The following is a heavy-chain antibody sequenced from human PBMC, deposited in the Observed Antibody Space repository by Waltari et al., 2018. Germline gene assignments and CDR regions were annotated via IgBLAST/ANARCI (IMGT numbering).Heavy chain of an antibody. Sequence: EVQLVESGGGLVQPGGSLRLSCAASGFTFSSYWMTWVRQAPGQGLVWVSRINSDGSSTSYADSVKGRFTISRDNAKNTLYLQMNSLRAEDTAVYYCARGLGYSKIFYYYGMDVWGQGTTVTVSS. D-gene: IGHD4-4*01. CDR1: GFTFSSYW. CDR3: ARGLGYSKIFYYYGMDV. CDR2: INSDGSST. J-gene: IGHJ6*02. V-gene: IGHV3-74*01.